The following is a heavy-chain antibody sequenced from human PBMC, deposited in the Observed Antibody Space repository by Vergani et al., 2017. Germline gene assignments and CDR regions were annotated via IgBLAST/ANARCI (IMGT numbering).Heavy chain of an antibody. CDR1: GFTFRIYG. CDR2: IRYDGTKR. Sequence: QVQLVESGGGVVQPGGSLRLSCIASGFTFRIYGMHWVRQAPGKGLEWVAFIRYDGTKRFYGDSVKGRFTISRDNSQTTVFLQMNSLRADDSAVYYCARDHYVWGSYRHGRLCYWGQGTLVTVSS. J-gene: IGHJ4*02. D-gene: IGHD3-16*02. V-gene: IGHV3-30*02. CDR3: ARDHYVWGSYRHGRLCY.